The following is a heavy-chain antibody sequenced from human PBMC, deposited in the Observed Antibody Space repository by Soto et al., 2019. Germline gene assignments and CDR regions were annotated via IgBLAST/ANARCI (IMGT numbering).Heavy chain of an antibody. CDR2: ISYDGSNK. Sequence: QVQLVESGGGVVQPGRSLRLSCADSGFTFSSYGMHWVRQAPGKGLEWVAVISYDGSNKYYADSVKGRFTISRDKSKKTLYLQMNSLRAEDTAVYYCAKGPAIVLVPAAMNYYYCMDVWGQGTTVTVSS. D-gene: IGHD2-2*01. V-gene: IGHV3-30*18. CDR3: AKGPAIVLVPAAMNYYYCMDV. J-gene: IGHJ6*02. CDR1: GFTFSSYG.